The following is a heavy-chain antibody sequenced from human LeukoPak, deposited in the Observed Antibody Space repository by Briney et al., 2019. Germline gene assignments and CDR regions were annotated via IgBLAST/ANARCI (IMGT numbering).Heavy chain of an antibody. J-gene: IGHJ4*02. D-gene: IGHD3-10*01. V-gene: IGHV4-30-2*01. CDR1: GGSISSGGYS. CDR2: IYHSGST. Sequence: SQTLSLTCAVSGGSISSGGYSWSWIRQPPGKGLEWIGYIYHSGSTYYNPSLKSRVTISVDKSKNQFSLKLSSVTAADTAVYYCARTYYYGSGPKGYFDYWGQGTLVTVSS. CDR3: ARTYYYGSGPKGYFDY.